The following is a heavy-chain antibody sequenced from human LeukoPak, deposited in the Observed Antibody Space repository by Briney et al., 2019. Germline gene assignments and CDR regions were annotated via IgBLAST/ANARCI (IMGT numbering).Heavy chain of an antibody. Sequence: SGGSLRLSCAASGFTFSNYAMHWVRQAPGKGLEWVAVISSDGSSKYYTDSVKDRFTISRDNSKNTLYLQMNSLRAENTAVYYCARVPSGYYYDSIGYSWGQGTLVTVSS. CDR2: ISSDGSSK. D-gene: IGHD3-22*01. V-gene: IGHV3-30*04. J-gene: IGHJ4*02. CDR1: GFTFSNYA. CDR3: ARVPSGYYYDSIGYS.